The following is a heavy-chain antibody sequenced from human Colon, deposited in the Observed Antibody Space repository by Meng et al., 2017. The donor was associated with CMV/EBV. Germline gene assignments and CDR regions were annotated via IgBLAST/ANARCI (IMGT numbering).Heavy chain of an antibody. D-gene: IGHD3-16*01. Sequence: SETLSLTCNVSGGSISTYYGTWIRQSPGKGLEWIGNIYYTGSVKYNPSLKSRLTISVDTAKNQFSLKLSSVTAADTAIYFCARADPSIAMYYFDYWGPGTLVTVSS. CDR3: ARADPSIAMYYFDY. V-gene: IGHV4-59*13. J-gene: IGHJ4*02. CDR2: IYYTGSV. CDR1: GGSISTYY.